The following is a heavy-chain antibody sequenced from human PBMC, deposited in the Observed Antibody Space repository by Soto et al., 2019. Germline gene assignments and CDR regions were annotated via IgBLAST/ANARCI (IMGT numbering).Heavy chain of an antibody. CDR1: GYTFTSYG. D-gene: IGHD2-8*01. V-gene: IGHV1-18*04. J-gene: IGHJ6*02. Sequence: ASVNVSCKASGYTFTSYGISWVRQAPGRGLEWMGWISAYNGNTNYAQKLQGRVTMTTDTSTSTAYMELGSLRSDDTAVYYCAREIQNDIRPGGMDVWGQGXTVTVYS. CDR2: ISAYNGNT. CDR3: AREIQNDIRPGGMDV.